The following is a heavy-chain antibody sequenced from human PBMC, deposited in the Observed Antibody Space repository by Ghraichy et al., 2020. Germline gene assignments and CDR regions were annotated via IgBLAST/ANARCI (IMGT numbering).Heavy chain of an antibody. Sequence: SETLSLTCTVSGGSISSSSYYWGWICQPPGKGLEWIGSIYYSGSTYYNPSLKSRVTISVDTSKNQFSLKLSSVTAADTAVYYCARQALTMIVVPQGGDYWGQGTLVTVSS. D-gene: IGHD3-22*01. J-gene: IGHJ4*02. CDR1: GGSISSSSYY. CDR3: ARQALTMIVVPQGGDY. V-gene: IGHV4-39*01. CDR2: IYYSGST.